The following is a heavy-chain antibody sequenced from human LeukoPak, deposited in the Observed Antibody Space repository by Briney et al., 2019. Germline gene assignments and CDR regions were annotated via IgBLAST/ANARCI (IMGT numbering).Heavy chain of an antibody. CDR3: ARDLPSGNHQRFYFDY. CDR1: GGTFSSYA. D-gene: IGHD1-14*01. Sequence: ASVKVSCKASGGTFSSYAISWVRQAPGQGLEWMGWINPNRGDTNYAQKFQGRVTLTKDTSISTAFMELYSLRSDDTAVYYCARDLPSGNHQRFYFDYWGRGTLITVSS. V-gene: IGHV1-2*02. J-gene: IGHJ4*02. CDR2: INPNRGDT.